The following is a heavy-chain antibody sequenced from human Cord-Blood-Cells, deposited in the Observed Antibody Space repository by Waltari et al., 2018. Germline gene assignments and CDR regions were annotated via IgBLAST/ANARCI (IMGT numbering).Heavy chain of an antibody. V-gene: IGHV1-2*02. CDR3: ARDRYYGSGSYYN. J-gene: IGHJ4*02. Sequence: QVQLVQSGAEVKKPGASVKVPCKASGSTFTGYYIHLVRQAPGQGLEWMGWINPNSGGTNYAQKFQGRVTMTRDTSISTAYMELSRLRSDDTAVYYCARDRYYGSGSYYNWGQGTLVTVSS. D-gene: IGHD3-10*01. CDR1: GSTFTGYY. CDR2: INPNSGGT.